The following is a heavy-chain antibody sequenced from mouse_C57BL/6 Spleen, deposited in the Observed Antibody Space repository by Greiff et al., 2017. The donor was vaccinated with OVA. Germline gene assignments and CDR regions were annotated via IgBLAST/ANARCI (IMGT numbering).Heavy chain of an antibody. CDR2: INPGSGGT. CDR3: ARSDGSSYGYAMDY. Sequence: VQLQQSGAELVRPGTSVKVSCKASGYAFTNYLIEWVKQRPGQGLEWIGVINPGSGGTNYNEKFKGKATLTADKSSSTAYMQLSSLTSEDSAVYFCARSDGSSYGYAMDYWGQGTSVTVSS. J-gene: IGHJ4*01. D-gene: IGHD1-1*01. V-gene: IGHV1-54*01. CDR1: GYAFTNYL.